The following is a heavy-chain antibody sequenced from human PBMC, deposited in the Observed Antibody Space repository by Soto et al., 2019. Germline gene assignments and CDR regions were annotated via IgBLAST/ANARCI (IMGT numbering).Heavy chain of an antibody. Sequence: QVQLVESGGTVAQPGTSLTLSCAASGFPLRNYGMHWVRQPPGKGLEWVAVIWHDGRRTDYADTVEARFTISRDNSRKTLYLQMNSLSAKDTALYYCAIEFGRDQPIDYWGQGPLVTVSP. J-gene: IGHJ4*02. CDR3: AIEFGRDQPIDY. V-gene: IGHV3-33*01. D-gene: IGHD3-16*01. CDR2: IWHDGRRT. CDR1: GFPLRNYG.